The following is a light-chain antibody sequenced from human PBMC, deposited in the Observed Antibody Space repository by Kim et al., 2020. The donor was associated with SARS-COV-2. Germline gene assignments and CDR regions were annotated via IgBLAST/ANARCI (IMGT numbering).Light chain of an antibody. J-gene: IGLJ3*02. CDR3: VLYMGSGIWV. CDR1: SGSVSTSYY. CDR2: NTN. V-gene: IGLV8-61*01. Sequence: QTVVTQEPSFSVSPGGTATLTCGLTSGSVSTSYYPSWYQQTPGQSPRTLIYNTNTRSSGVPDRFSGSILGNKAALTITGAQADDESDYYCVLYMGSGIWVFGGGTQLTVL.